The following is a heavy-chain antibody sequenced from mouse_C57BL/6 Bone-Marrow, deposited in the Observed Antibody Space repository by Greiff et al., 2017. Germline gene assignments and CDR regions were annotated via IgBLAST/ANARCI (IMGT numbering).Heavy chain of an antibody. J-gene: IGHJ3*01. D-gene: IGHD2-3*01. CDR2: ISSGCDYI. CDR3: TRDGYYGRAY. Sequence: EVKLVESGAGLVKPGGSLKLSCAASGFTFSSYAMYWVRQTPGKRLEWVAYISSGCDYIYYADTVKGRFTISRDNARNTLYLQMRSLKSEDTAMYYCTRDGYYGRAYWGQGTLVTVSS. V-gene: IGHV5-9-1*02. CDR1: GFTFSSYA.